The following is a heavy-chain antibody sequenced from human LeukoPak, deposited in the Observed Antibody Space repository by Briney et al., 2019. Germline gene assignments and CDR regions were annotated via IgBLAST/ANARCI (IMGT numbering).Heavy chain of an antibody. CDR1: GGSISSYY. CDR3: ARAYYDSSGYYYFDY. J-gene: IGHJ4*02. Sequence: SETLSLTCTVSGGSISSYYWSWIRQPPGKGLEWIGYIYYSGSTNYNPSLKSRVTISVDTSKNQFSLKLSSVTAADTAVYYCARAYYDSSGYYYFDYWGQGTLVTVSS. V-gene: IGHV4-59*01. D-gene: IGHD3-22*01. CDR2: IYYSGST.